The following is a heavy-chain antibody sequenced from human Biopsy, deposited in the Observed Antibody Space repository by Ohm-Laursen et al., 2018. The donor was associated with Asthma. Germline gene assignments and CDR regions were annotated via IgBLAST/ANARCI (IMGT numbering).Heavy chain of an antibody. CDR3: ARGDSSNWSHYYFDY. CDR1: RFTYE. V-gene: IGHV3-30-3*01. J-gene: IGHJ4*02. CDR2: ISYDGSSI. D-gene: IGHD3-22*01. Sequence: SLRLSCAASRFTYEMHWVRQAPGKGLEWVAVISYDGSSIYYADSVKGRFTISRDNSKNMLYLQMNSLRAEDTAVYYCARGDSSNWSHYYFDYWGQGTLVTVSS.